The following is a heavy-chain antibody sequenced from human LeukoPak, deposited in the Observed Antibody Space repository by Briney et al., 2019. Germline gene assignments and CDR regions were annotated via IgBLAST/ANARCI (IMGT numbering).Heavy chain of an antibody. CDR3: ARVGLESHFDY. CDR2: IKSKTDGGTT. V-gene: IGHV3-15*01. J-gene: IGHJ4*02. CDR1: GFTFSNAW. Sequence: GGSLRLSCAASGFTFSNAWMSWVRQAPGKGLEWVGRIKSKTDGGTTDYAAPVKGRFTISRDNSKNTLYLQMNSLRAEDTAVYYCARVGLESHFDYWGQGTLVTVSS. D-gene: IGHD1-1*01.